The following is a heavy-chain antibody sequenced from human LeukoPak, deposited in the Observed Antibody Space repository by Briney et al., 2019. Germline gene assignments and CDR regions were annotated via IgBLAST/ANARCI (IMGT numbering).Heavy chain of an antibody. J-gene: IGHJ4*02. D-gene: IGHD1-1*01. CDR3: ARGLLYAGTTGY. CDR2: IKHDGSEK. Sequence: GGSLRLSCAASGFTFSSYGMHWVRQAPGKGLEWVANIKHDGSEKYYLDSVKGRFTISRDNAKNSLYLQMNSLRAEDTAVYYCARGLLYAGTTGYWGQGTLVTVSS. CDR1: GFTFSSYG. V-gene: IGHV3-7*01.